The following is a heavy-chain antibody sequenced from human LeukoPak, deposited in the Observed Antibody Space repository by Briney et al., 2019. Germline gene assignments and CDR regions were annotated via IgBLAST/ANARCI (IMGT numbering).Heavy chain of an antibody. V-gene: IGHV1-69*13. CDR2: IIPILGTA. CDR1: GGTFSSYA. CDR3: ARADYGDYGYFDY. Sequence: GASVKVSCKASGGTFSSYAISWVRQAPGQGREWMGGIIPILGTANYAQKFQGRVTITADESTSTAYMELSSLRSEDTAVYYCARADYGDYGYFDYWGQGTLVTVSS. J-gene: IGHJ4*02. D-gene: IGHD4-17*01.